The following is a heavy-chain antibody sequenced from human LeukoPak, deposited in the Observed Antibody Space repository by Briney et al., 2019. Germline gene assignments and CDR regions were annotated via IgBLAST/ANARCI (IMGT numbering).Heavy chain of an antibody. CDR1: GGSISSGSYY. CDR3: ARAEVGIQLWSDAFDI. D-gene: IGHD5-18*01. J-gene: IGHJ3*02. CDR2: IYTSGST. V-gene: IGHV4-61*02. Sequence: SETLSLTCTVSGGSISSGSYYWSWIRQPAGKGLEWIGRIYTSGSTNYNPSLKSRVTISVDTSKNQFSLKLSSVTAADTAVYYCARAEVGIQLWSDAFDIWGQGTMVTVSS.